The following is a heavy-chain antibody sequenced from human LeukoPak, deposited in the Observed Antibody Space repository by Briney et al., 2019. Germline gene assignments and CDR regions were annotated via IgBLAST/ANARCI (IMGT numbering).Heavy chain of an antibody. D-gene: IGHD2-8*01. V-gene: IGHV3-73*01. CDR1: GFTFSDSA. CDR3: TTPNEGNWFDP. J-gene: IGHJ5*02. Sequence: PGGSLKLSCAASGFTFSDSAIHWVRQASGKGLELVGRIRGTSHGHATAYAASVRGRFTLSRDDSKNTAYLQMDSLKTEDTALYYCTTPNEGNWFDPWGQGTLVTVSS. CDR2: IRGTSHGHAT.